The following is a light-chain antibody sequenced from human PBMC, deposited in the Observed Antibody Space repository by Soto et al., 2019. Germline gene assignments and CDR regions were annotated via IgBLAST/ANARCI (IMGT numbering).Light chain of an antibody. CDR1: QSVDND. V-gene: IGKV3D-15*01. Sequence: TLSVSPGDRATLSFRASQSVDNDLAWYQQKPGQPPRLLIYDASTRATGIPARFSGSQSGTEFTLTISSLLSEDFAVYSCQQYNNWPLTFGGGTKVDIK. CDR2: DAS. CDR3: QQYNNWPLT. J-gene: IGKJ4*01.